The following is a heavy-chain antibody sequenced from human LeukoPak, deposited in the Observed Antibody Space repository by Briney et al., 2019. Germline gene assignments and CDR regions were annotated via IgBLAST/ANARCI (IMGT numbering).Heavy chain of an antibody. CDR1: GGSFSGYY. Sequence: SETLSLTCAVYGGSFSGYYWSWIRQPPGKGLEWIGYIYYSGSTNYNPSLKSRVTISVDTSKNQFSLKLSSVTAADTAVYYCARHGPGYCSSTSCYSDWFDPWGQGTLVTVSS. J-gene: IGHJ5*02. CDR3: ARHGPGYCSSTSCYSDWFDP. V-gene: IGHV4-59*08. D-gene: IGHD2-2*01. CDR2: IYYSGST.